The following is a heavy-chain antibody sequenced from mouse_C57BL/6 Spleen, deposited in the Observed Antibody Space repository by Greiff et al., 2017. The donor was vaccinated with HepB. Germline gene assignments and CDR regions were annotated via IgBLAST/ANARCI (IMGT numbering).Heavy chain of an antibody. J-gene: IGHJ2*01. CDR1: GYSITSDY. CDR2: ISYSGST. D-gene: IGHD1-1*01. V-gene: IGHV3-8*01. CDR3: ARYRAYGSSQYYFDY. Sequence: EVKLLESGPGLAKPSQTLSLTCSVTGYSITSDYWNWIRKFPGNKLEYMGYISYSGSTYYNPSLKSRISITRDTSKNQYYLQLNSVTTEDTATYYCARYRAYGSSQYYFDYWGQGTTLTVSS.